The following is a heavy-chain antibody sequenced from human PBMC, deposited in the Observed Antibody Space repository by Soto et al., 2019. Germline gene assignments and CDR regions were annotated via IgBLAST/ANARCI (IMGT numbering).Heavy chain of an antibody. V-gene: IGHV3-23*01. CDR3: ARRGHGTYFEY. CDR2: ISGSGDST. D-gene: IGHD6-13*01. Sequence: GGSLRLSCAASGLTFRSYAMNWIRQAQGKGLEWVSVISGSGDSTYYADSVKGRFTISRDNSKNTLYLQMNSLRTEDTAVYYCARRGHGTYFEYRRQRTLDIVTS. CDR1: GLTFRSYA. J-gene: IGHJ4*02.